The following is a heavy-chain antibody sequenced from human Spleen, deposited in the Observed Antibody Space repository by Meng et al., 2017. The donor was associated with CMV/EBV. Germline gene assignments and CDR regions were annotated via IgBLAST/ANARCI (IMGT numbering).Heavy chain of an antibody. J-gene: IGHJ4*02. V-gene: IGHV1-46*01. Sequence: SKASGYTFPRYYMHWVRQAPGQGLEWMGIINPSGGSTTYAQKFQGRVTMTRDTSTSTVYMELSSLRSEDTAVYYCARGLGSGSYYGYWGQGTLVTVSS. CDR1: GYTFPRYY. D-gene: IGHD1-26*01. CDR3: ARGLGSGSYYGY. CDR2: INPSGGST.